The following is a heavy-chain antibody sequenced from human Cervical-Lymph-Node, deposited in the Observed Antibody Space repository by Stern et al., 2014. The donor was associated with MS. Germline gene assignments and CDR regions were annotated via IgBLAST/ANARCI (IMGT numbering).Heavy chain of an antibody. CDR1: GYTFTNNW. CDR3: ARQGCGSTSCHSIDY. V-gene: IGHV5-51*01. J-gene: IGHJ4*02. D-gene: IGHD2-2*02. Sequence: QLVESGAEVKKPGESLKISCKGSGYTFTNNWIAWVRQMPGKGLECMGIIYPPDSNTRYSPSFQAQVTISVDKYSNTAYLQWSSLTASDSAMYYCARQGCGSTSCHSIDYWGQGTLITVSS. CDR2: IYPPDSNT.